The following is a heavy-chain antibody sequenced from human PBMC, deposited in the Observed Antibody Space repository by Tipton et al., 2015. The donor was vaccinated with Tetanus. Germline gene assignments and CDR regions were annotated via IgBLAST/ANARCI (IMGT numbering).Heavy chain of an antibody. CDR1: GFSVSRHV. V-gene: IGHV3-21*01. CDR2: ISSSSSYI. Sequence: SLRLSCEASGFSVSRHVMHWVRQAPGKGLEWVSSISSSSSYIYYADSVKGRFTISRDNAKNSLYLQMNSLRAEDTAVYYCARDLRNYYDSGGYSDYWGQGTLVTVSS. CDR3: ARDLRNYYDSGGYSDY. J-gene: IGHJ4*02. D-gene: IGHD3-22*01.